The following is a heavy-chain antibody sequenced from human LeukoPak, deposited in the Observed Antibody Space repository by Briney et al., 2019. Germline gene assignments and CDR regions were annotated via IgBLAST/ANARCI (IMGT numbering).Heavy chain of an antibody. CDR3: ARGGYYGDVDY. D-gene: IGHD4-17*01. CDR1: GFTFSSYS. V-gene: IGHV3-48*04. J-gene: IGHJ4*02. Sequence: GGSLRLSCAASGFTFSSYSMNWVRQAPGKGLEWVSYISSSSSTIYYADSVKGRFTISRDNAKNSLYLQMNSLRAEDTAVYYCARGGYYGDVDYWGQGTLVTVSS. CDR2: ISSSSSTI.